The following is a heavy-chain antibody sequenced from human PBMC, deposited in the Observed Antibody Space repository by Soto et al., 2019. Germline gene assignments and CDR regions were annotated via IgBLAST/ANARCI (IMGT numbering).Heavy chain of an antibody. V-gene: IGHV4-34*01. Sequence: PSETLSLTCAVYGGSFSGYYWSWIRQPPGKGLEWIGEINHSGSTNYNPSLKSRVTISVDTSKNQFSLKLSSVTAADTAVYYCARGGLPQLGGYFDYWGQGTLVTVSS. D-gene: IGHD1-26*01. CDR1: GGSFSGYY. J-gene: IGHJ4*02. CDR2: INHSGST. CDR3: ARGGLPQLGGYFDY.